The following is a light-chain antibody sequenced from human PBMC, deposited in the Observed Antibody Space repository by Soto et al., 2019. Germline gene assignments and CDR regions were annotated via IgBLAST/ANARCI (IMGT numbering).Light chain of an antibody. J-gene: IGKJ1*01. CDR1: QNINRW. V-gene: IGKV1-5*03. Sequence: DFQMTQSPSTLSASVGDRVTITCRASQNINRWLAWYQQKPGKAPKLLIYTASRLEGGVPSRFSGSGSGTEFTLTISGLQPHDFATYYCQQYNSYPWTFGQGTKVEIK. CDR3: QQYNSYPWT. CDR2: TAS.